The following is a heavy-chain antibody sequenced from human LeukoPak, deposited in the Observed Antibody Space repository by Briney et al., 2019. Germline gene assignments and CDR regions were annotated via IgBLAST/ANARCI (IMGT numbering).Heavy chain of an antibody. V-gene: IGHV1-8*01. CDR2: MNPNSGNT. Sequence: ASVKVSCKASGYTFTSYDINWVRQATGQGLEWMGWMNPNSGNTDYAQKFQGRVTMTRNTSISTAYMELSSLRSEDTAVYYCARVSSSWYVYYYGMDVWGQGTTVTVSS. J-gene: IGHJ6*02. CDR3: ARVSSSWYVYYYGMDV. D-gene: IGHD6-13*01. CDR1: GYTFTSYD.